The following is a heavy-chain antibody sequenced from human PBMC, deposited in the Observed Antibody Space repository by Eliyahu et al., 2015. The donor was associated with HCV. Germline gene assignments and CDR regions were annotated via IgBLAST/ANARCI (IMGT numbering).Heavy chain of an antibody. CDR3: AKDRAYDSSGYDDAFDI. CDR1: GFTFSNYG. CDR2: ISYDGSNK. D-gene: IGHD3-22*01. J-gene: IGHJ3*02. Sequence: QVQLVESGGGVVQPGRSLRVSCAASGFTFSNYGMHWVRQAPGKGLEWVSVISYDGSNKYYADSVKGRFTISRDKSKNTLYLQMNSLRAEDTAVYYCAKDRAYDSSGYDDAFDIWGQGTMVTVSS. V-gene: IGHV3-30*18.